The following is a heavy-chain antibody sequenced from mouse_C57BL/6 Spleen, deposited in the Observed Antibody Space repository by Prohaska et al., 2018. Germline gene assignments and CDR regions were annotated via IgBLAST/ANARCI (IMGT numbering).Heavy chain of an antibody. CDR3: ARCLYYYGSRYYARDY. J-gene: IGHJ4*01. CDR2: IDPSDSYT. D-gene: IGHD1-1*01. V-gene: IGHV1-50*01. Sequence: QVQLQQPGAELVKPGASVKLSCKASGYTFTSYWMQWVKQRPGQGLEWIGEIDPSDSYTNYNQKFKGKATLTVDTSSSTAYMQLSSLTSEDSAVYYCARCLYYYGSRYYARDYWGQGTSVTVSS. CDR1: GYTFTSYW.